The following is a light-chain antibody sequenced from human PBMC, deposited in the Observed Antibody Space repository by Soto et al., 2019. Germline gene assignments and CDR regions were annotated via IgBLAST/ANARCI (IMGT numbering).Light chain of an antibody. CDR2: GAS. V-gene: IGKV3-15*01. CDR3: QQYNNWPWT. Sequence: EIVMTQSPATLSVSPGERVTLSCRASQGVSRNLAWYQQKPGQAPSLLIYGASTRATGIPARFSGSGSGTEFTLTISSLQSEDFAVYHWQQYNNWPWTFGQGTKVEIK. J-gene: IGKJ1*01. CDR1: QGVSRN.